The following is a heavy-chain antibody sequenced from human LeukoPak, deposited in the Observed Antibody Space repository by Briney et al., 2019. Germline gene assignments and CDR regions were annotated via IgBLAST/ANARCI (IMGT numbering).Heavy chain of an antibody. CDR1: GGSLCVFY. CDR3: ARGPWATKNRGYSYDRKANYYYGMDV. V-gene: IGHV4-34*01. Sequence: SDTLSLTCALYGGSLCVFYWRGIPQPPERGVVGIGDIYHRESNNYNAPLKSRGTISVDTSKNQFSLRLSSVTAADTAVYYCARGPWATKNRGYSYDRKANYYYGMDVWGQGTSVTVSS. D-gene: IGHD5-18*01. CDR2: IYHRESN. J-gene: IGHJ6*02.